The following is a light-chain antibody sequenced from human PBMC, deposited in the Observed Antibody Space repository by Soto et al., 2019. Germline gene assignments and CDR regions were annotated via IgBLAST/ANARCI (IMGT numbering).Light chain of an antibody. V-gene: IGLV2-14*01. CDR1: SSDIGAYDF. CDR2: EVS. Sequence: QSVLTQPASVSGSPGQAITISCTGTSSDIGAYDFVSWYQQHPGKPPKVLIFEVSKRPSGVSSRFSGSKSGNTASLTISGLQAEDEADYYCSSYTSSSTLEVFGGGTKLTVL. CDR3: SSYTSSSTLEV. J-gene: IGLJ3*02.